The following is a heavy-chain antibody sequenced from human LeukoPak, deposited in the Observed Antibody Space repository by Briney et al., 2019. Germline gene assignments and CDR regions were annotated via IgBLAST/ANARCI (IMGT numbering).Heavy chain of an antibody. V-gene: IGHV3-48*02. CDR2: ISSSSSTR. Sequence: SGGSLRLSCAASGFTFSSNAMSWVRQAPGQGLEWVSYISSSSSTRNYADSVKGRFTISRDNAKNSLYLQMNSLRDEDTAVYYCARDLISGHYTFDYWGQGTLVTVSS. CDR3: ARDLISGHYTFDY. CDR1: GFTFSSNA. J-gene: IGHJ4*02. D-gene: IGHD4-11*01.